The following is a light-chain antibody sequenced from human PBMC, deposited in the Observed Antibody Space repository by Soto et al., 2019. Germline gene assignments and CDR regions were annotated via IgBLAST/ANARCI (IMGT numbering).Light chain of an antibody. J-gene: IGKJ2*01. Sequence: EIVLTQSPPTLTLSPGERATLSCRASHGVSTYLAWYQVKPGQAPRLLIYDASKRATGIPARFSGSGSGADVTLSISSLEPGEFAVYYCQQRSDWPPTFGQGTKLEIK. CDR3: QQRSDWPPT. CDR2: DAS. CDR1: HGVSTY. V-gene: IGKV3-11*01.